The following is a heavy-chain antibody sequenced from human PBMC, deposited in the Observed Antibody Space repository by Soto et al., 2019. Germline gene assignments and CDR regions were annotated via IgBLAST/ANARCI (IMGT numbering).Heavy chain of an antibody. D-gene: IGHD3-22*01. CDR1: GYSFTSYW. J-gene: IGHJ3*02. CDR3: ARSPYYYDSSGPTIDAFDI. Sequence: GESLKISCQGSGYSFTSYWIGWVRQMPGKGLEWMGIIYPGDSDTRYSPSFQGQVTISADKSISTAYLQWSSLKASDTAIYYFARSPYYYDSSGPTIDAFDIWGQGTMVTVSS. CDR2: IYPGDSDT. V-gene: IGHV5-51*01.